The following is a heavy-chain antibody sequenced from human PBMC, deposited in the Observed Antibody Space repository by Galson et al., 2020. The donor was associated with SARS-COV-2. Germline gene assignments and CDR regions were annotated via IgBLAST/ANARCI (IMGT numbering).Heavy chain of an antibody. CDR1: GFTVSSNF. Sequence: GESLKISCAASGFTVSSNFMSWVRQTPERGLEWVSLIYSGGDAYYADSEKGRFTISRDSSKNTLYLQMNSLRAEDSAVYFCARERMAGTSYNYFDYWGQGTLVTVSS. J-gene: IGHJ4*02. CDR2: IYSGGDA. CDR3: ARERMAGTSYNYFDY. V-gene: IGHV3-53*01. D-gene: IGHD2-2*01.